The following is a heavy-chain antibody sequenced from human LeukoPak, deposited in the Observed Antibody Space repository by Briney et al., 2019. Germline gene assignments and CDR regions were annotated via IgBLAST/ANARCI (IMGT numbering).Heavy chain of an antibody. CDR2: IYSGGST. D-gene: IGHD3-22*01. Sequence: GGSLRLSCAASGFTVNTNYMTWVRQAPGKGLSWVSVIYSGGSTYYADSVEGRFTISRDNSKNTLYLQMNSLRAEDTAVYYCAAYYYDSRGYYHLIYWGQGTLVTVSS. J-gene: IGHJ4*02. CDR3: AAYYYDSRGYYHLIY. V-gene: IGHV3-53*01. CDR1: GFTVNTNY.